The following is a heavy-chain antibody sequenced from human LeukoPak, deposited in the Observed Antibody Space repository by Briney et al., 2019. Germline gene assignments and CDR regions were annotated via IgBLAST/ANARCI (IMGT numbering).Heavy chain of an antibody. Sequence: ASVKVSCRASGYTFTGYGISWVRQAPGQGLEWMGWISAYNGNTNYAQKLQGRVTMTTDTSTSAAYMELRSLRSDDTAVYYCARHDYGDYRALDYWGQGTLVTVSS. CDR2: ISAYNGNT. J-gene: IGHJ4*02. V-gene: IGHV1-18*01. D-gene: IGHD4-17*01. CDR1: GYTFTGYG. CDR3: ARHDYGDYRALDY.